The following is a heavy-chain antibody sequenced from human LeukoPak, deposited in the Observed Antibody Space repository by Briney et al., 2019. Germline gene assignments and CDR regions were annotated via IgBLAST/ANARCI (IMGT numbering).Heavy chain of an antibody. CDR3: ASDSSGWYGSRYYFDY. J-gene: IGHJ4*02. CDR2: ISGGGGST. D-gene: IGHD6-19*01. Sequence: PGGSLRLSCAASGFTFSSSAMSWVRQAPGKGLEWLSTISGGGGSTYYADSVKGRFTISRDNSKNTLYLHMKSLRAEDTAVYYCASDSSGWYGSRYYFDYWGQGTLVTVSS. CDR1: GFTFSSSA. V-gene: IGHV3-23*01.